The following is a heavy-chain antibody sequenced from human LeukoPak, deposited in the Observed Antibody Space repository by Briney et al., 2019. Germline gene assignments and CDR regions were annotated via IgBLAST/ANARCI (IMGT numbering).Heavy chain of an antibody. D-gene: IGHD7-27*01. CDR1: GGSISSSSYY. Sequence: PSETLSLTCTVSGGSISSSSYYWGWIRQPPGKGLEWIGSIYYSGSTYYNPSLKSRVTISVDTSKNQLSLKLNSVTAADTAVYYCARGWGPIQGYWGQGTLVTVSS. V-gene: IGHV4-39*07. J-gene: IGHJ4*02. CDR3: ARGWGPIQGY. CDR2: IYYSGST.